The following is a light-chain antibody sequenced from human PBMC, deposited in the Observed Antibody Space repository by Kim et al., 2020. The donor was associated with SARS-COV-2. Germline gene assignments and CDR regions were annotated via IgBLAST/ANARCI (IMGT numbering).Light chain of an antibody. CDR3: QQSYTTPHT. J-gene: IGKJ2*01. CDR1: QTIISY. V-gene: IGKV1-39*01. Sequence: DIQMTQSPSSLSASVGDRVSITCRASQTIISYLNWYQQKPGKAPKLLIYAASSLQSGVPSRFSGSGSGTDFTLTIRSLQPEDFATYYCQQSYTTPHTFGQGTKRRS. CDR2: AAS.